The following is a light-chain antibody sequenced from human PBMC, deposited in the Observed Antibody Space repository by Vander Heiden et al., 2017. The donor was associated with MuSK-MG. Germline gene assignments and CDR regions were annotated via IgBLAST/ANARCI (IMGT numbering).Light chain of an antibody. Sequence: DIEMTQSPSSLSTSVGDRVTISCRASQSISNYLNWYQQKPGKAPKLLIYAASSLQGGVPSRFSGSGYGTDFTLTISSLQPADIASYYCQHTDSNTTGTFGPGTKVEIK. V-gene: IGKV1-39*01. CDR2: AAS. J-gene: IGKJ3*01. CDR3: QHTDSNTTGT. CDR1: QSISNY.